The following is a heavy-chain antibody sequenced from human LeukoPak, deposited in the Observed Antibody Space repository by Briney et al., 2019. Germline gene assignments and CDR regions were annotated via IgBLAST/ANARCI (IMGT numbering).Heavy chain of an antibody. CDR3: ASFGSNYDILTGDY. J-gene: IGHJ4*02. D-gene: IGHD3-9*01. V-gene: IGHV3-33*03. Sequence: PGGSLRLSCAASGFTFSTYGMQWVRQAPGKGLEWLSFIWFDGSSKHYADSVKGRFIISRDNAKNSLYLQMNSLRAEDTALYYCASFGSNYDILTGDYWGQGTLVTVSS. CDR2: IWFDGSSK. CDR1: GFTFSTYG.